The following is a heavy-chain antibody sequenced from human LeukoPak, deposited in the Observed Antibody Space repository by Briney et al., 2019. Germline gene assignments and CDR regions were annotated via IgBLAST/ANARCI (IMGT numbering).Heavy chain of an antibody. CDR1: GFTFSSYS. CDR3: ARVIVGGCSGGSCYSYYYYGMDV. V-gene: IGHV3-21*01. D-gene: IGHD2-15*01. CDR2: ISSSSSYI. Sequence: PGGSLRLSCAASGFTFSSYSMNWVRQAPGKGLEWVSSISSSSSYIYYADSVKGRFTISRDNAKNSLYLQMNSLRAEDTAVYYCARVIVGGCSGGSCYSYYYYGMDVWGQGTTVTVSS. J-gene: IGHJ6*02.